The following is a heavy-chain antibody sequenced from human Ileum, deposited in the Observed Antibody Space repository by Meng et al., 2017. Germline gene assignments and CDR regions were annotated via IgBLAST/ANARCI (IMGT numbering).Heavy chain of an antibody. CDR1: GYTFTSTNYG. CDR3: ARDQIGDYVWDY. Sequence: QVQLVQSGAEVKKPGASLKVSLKASGYTFTSTNYGISWMRQAPGQGLEWMGWVSTYNDDTNHVQKFQDRVTMTTDTSTSTVYMELRSLRSDDTAVYYCARDQIGDYVWDYWGQGTLVTVSS. D-gene: IGHD4-17*01. CDR2: VSTYNDDT. J-gene: IGHJ4*02. V-gene: IGHV1-18*01.